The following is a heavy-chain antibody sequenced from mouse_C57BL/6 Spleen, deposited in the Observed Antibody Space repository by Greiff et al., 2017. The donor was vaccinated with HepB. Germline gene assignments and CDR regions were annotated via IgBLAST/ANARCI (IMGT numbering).Heavy chain of an antibody. Sequence: VKLVESGPGLVQPSQSLSITCTVSGFSLTSYGVHWVRQSPGKGLEWLGVIWSGGSTDYNAAFISRLSISKDNSKSQVFFKMNSLQADDTAIYYCARGVYYDYDWFAYWGQGTLVTVSA. CDR3: ARGVYYDYDWFAY. J-gene: IGHJ3*01. V-gene: IGHV2-2*01. D-gene: IGHD2-4*01. CDR2: IWSGGST. CDR1: GFSLTSYG.